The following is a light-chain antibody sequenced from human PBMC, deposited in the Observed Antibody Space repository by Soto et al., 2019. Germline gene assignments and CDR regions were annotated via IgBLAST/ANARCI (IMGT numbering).Light chain of an antibody. CDR1: QGISNA. CDR3: LQRIAYPLT. V-gene: IGKV1-17*01. Sequence: ILMTQSPSSLSASVGDRVTITCRASQGISNALDWYQQRPGKAAKCLIYSTSTLQSGVPSRFSGSGSGTEFTLTISSLQPDDFATYYCLQRIAYPLTFGGGTKVDIK. J-gene: IGKJ4*01. CDR2: STS.